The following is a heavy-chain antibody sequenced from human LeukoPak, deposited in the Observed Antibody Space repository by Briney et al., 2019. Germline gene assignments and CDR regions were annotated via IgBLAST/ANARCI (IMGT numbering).Heavy chain of an antibody. Sequence: ASVKVSCKASGYTFTSYGISWVRQAPGQGLEWMGWISAYNGNTNYAQKLQGRVTMTTDTSTSTAYMELRSLRSDDTPVYYCARDLWGIVVVPAVQFDYWGQGTLVTVSS. CDR2: ISAYNGNT. D-gene: IGHD2-2*01. CDR1: GYTFTSYG. CDR3: ARDLWGIVVVPAVQFDY. V-gene: IGHV1-18*01. J-gene: IGHJ4*02.